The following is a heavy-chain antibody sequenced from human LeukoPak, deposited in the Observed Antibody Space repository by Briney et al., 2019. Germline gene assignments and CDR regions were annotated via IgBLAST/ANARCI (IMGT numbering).Heavy chain of an antibody. CDR1: GFTFSSYW. CDR3: ARASEQQLVDWNDAFDI. Sequence: PGGSLRLSCAASGFTFSSYWMSWVRQAPGKGLEWVANIKQDGSEKYYVDSVKGRFTISRDNAKNSLYLQMNSLRAEDTAVYYCARASEQQLVDWNDAFDIWGQGTMVTVSS. D-gene: IGHD6-13*01. J-gene: IGHJ3*02. V-gene: IGHV3-7*01. CDR2: IKQDGSEK.